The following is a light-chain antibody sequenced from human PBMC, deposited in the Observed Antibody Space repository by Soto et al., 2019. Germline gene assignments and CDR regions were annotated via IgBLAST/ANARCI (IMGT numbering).Light chain of an antibody. CDR1: RDISSW. CDR2: AAS. J-gene: IGKJ3*01. CDR3: QSSNIVPFT. Sequence: DLQMTQSPSSVSASVGDRVTITCRASRDISSWLAWYQQKPGKAPKLLIHAASSVQSGVPSRFSGSGSGTDFTLTISSLQPEDVATYYCQSSNIVPFTFGPGTKVDLK. V-gene: IGKV1-12*01.